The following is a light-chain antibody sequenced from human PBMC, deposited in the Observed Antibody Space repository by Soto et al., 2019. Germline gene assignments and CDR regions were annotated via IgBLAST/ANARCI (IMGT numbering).Light chain of an antibody. CDR1: QSVSNN. V-gene: IGKV3-15*01. Sequence: EIVMTQSPATLSVSPGERATLSCRASQSVSNNLAWFQQEPDQAPRLLIYGAFARAPGVPARFSGSGSGTEFTLTISSLQSEDFAVYYCQQYNSWPLTCGGGTKVEIK. J-gene: IGKJ4*01. CDR2: GAF. CDR3: QQYNSWPLT.